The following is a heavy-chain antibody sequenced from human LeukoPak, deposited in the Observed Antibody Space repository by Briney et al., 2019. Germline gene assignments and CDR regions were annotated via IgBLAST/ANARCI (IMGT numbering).Heavy chain of an antibody. V-gene: IGHV1-46*01. CDR2: IDPSGGNT. CDR3: ARDPRGFWFDS. Sequence: ASVKVSCKTSGYTFTTYYMHWVRQAPGQGLEWMGIIDPSGGNTGYAQKFQGRVTMTRDTSTSTVYMELSSLRSEDTAVYYCARDPRGFWFDSWGQGTLVTVSS. J-gene: IGHJ5*01. CDR1: GYTFTTYY.